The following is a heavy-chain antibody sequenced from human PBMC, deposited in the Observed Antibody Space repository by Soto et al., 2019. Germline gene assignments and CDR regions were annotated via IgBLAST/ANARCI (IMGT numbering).Heavy chain of an antibody. V-gene: IGHV4-31*03. CDR3: ASGGAYYYGSGSFIYFDY. CDR2: IYYSGST. CDR1: GGSISSGGYY. D-gene: IGHD3-10*01. Sequence: PSETLSLTCTVSGGSISSGGYYWSWIRQHPGKGLEWIGYIYYSGSTYYNPSLKSRVTISVDTTKNQFSLKLSSVTAADTAVYYCASGGAYYYGSGSFIYFDYWGQGTLVTVSS. J-gene: IGHJ4*02.